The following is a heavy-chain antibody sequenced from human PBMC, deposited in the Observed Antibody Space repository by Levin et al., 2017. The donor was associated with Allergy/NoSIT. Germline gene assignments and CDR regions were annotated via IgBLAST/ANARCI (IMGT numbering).Heavy chain of an antibody. V-gene: IGHV1-2*02. Sequence: ASVKVSCKASGYTFTGYYVHWVRQAPGQGLEWMGWIDPFSGDTNYAQKFQGKVTITRDTMNTAYFELSRLRSDDTAGYYCSRFTPTYQLLGNPPKDFYYGLDVWGQGTTVIVSS. CDR1: GYTFTGYY. D-gene: IGHD2-2*01. J-gene: IGHJ6*02. CDR2: IDPFSGDT. CDR3: SRFTPTYQLLGNPPKDFYYGLDV.